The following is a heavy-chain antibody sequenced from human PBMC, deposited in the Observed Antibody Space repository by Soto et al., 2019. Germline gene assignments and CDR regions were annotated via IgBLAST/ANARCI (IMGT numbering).Heavy chain of an antibody. V-gene: IGHV1-18*01. D-gene: IGHD2-15*01. Sequence: QVQMVQSANEVKRPGASVKVSCKASGYTFTTYGISWVRQAPGQGLEWMGWISAYYGDTKYAPEVQARVTLTRGISTNTAYTELRNLRSDDTAMYFCVTECEPVRTIVTLASWGQGTLVSVSS. J-gene: IGHJ5*01. CDR3: VTECEPVRTIVTLAS. CDR1: GYTFTTYG. CDR2: ISAYYGDT.